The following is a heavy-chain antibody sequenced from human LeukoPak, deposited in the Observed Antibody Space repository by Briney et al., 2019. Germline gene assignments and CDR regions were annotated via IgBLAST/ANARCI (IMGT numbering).Heavy chain of an antibody. D-gene: IGHD3-10*01. CDR2: IYYSGST. CDR3: ARAAWFGELNWFDP. Sequence: SETLSLTCTVSGGSISSYYWSWIRQPPGKGLEWIGYIYYSGSTNYNPSLKSRVTISVDTSKNQFSLKLSSVTAADTAVYYCARAAWFGELNWFDPWGQGTLVTVSS. J-gene: IGHJ5*02. V-gene: IGHV4-59*01. CDR1: GGSISSYY.